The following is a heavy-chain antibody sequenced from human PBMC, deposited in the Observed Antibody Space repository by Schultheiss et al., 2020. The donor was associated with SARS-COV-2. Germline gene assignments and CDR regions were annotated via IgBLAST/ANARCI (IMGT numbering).Heavy chain of an antibody. D-gene: IGHD2-21*02. J-gene: IGHJ4*02. CDR3: ARDPFRGTVVTAIREGYYFDY. CDR2: IIPIFGTA. V-gene: IGHV1-69*13. CDR1: GGTFSSYA. Sequence: SVKVSCKASGGTFSSYAISWVRQAPGQGLEWMGGIIPIFGTANYAQKFQGRVTITADESTSTAYMELSSLRSEDTAVYYCARDPFRGTVVTAIREGYYFDYWGQGTLVTVSS.